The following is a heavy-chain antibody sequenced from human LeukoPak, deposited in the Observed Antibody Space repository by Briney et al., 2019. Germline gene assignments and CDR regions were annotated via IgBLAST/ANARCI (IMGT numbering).Heavy chain of an antibody. D-gene: IGHD1-26*01. CDR2: IYTTGTT. CDR1: SGSIRSYY. V-gene: IGHV4-4*07. CDR3: GRQGYTASYYFFDY. Sequence: SQTLSLTCTVSSGSIRSYYWGWVRQPPGKGLEWIGRIYTTGTTQYNPSLKSRVTMSVDTSTNQFSLNLRSMTAADTAVYYCGRQGYTASYYFFDYWSQGTLVAVS. J-gene: IGHJ4*02.